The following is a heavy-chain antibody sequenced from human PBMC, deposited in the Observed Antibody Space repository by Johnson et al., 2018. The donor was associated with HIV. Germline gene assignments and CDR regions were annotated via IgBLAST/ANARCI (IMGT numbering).Heavy chain of an antibody. D-gene: IGHD3/OR15-3a*01. CDR3: ASNPRWTYDGFDI. CDR1: EFIFSAYA. V-gene: IGHV3-23*01. CDR2: ISASGVTT. J-gene: IGHJ3*02. Sequence: VQVLESGGGFVQPGGSLRLSCAASEFIFSAYAMTWVRRAPGKGLEWVSGISASGVTTDYADSVKGRFTISRDNSKNTLYLQLNSLRVEDTAVYYCASNPRWTYDGFDIWGQGTMVTVSS.